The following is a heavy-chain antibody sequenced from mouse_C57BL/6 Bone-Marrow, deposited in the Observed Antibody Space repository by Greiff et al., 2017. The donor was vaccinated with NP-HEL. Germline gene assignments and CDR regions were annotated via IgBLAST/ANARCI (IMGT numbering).Heavy chain of an antibody. CDR2: INPSSGYT. CDR3: ARIPYYDYDGAWFAY. CDR1: GYTFTSYW. V-gene: IGHV1-7*01. D-gene: IGHD2-4*01. Sequence: VQLQQSGAELAKPGASVKLSCKAYGYTFTSYWMHWVKQRPGQGLEWIGYINPSSGYTKYNQKFKDKATLTADKSSSTAYMQLSSLTYEDSAVYYCARIPYYDYDGAWFAYWGQGTLVTVSA. J-gene: IGHJ3*01.